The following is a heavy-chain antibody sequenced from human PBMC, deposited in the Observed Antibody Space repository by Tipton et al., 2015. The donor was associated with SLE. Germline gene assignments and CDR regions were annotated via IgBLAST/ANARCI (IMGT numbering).Heavy chain of an antibody. Sequence: TLSLTCTVSGGSISSYYWSWIRQPPGKGLEWIGCIYYSGSTNYNPSLKSRVTISVDTSKNQFSLKLSSVTAADTAVYYCARITTTLGGMDVWGQGTTVTVSS. D-gene: IGHD1-1*01. V-gene: IGHV4-59*12. J-gene: IGHJ6*02. CDR1: GGSISSYY. CDR2: IYYSGST. CDR3: ARITTTLGGMDV.